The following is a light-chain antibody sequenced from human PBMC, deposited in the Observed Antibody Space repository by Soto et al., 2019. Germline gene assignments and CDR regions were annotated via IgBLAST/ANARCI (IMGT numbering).Light chain of an antibody. CDR2: EAN. CDR1: NSDVGSYNL. J-gene: IGLJ2*01. Sequence: QSALTQPASVSGSPGQSITISCTGTNSDVGSYNLVSWYQQHPGKAPKLMIYEANKRPSGVSNRFSGSKSGNTASLTISGLQAEDEADYYCCSYAGSSTYVVFGGGTQLTVL. CDR3: CSYAGSSTYVV. V-gene: IGLV2-23*01.